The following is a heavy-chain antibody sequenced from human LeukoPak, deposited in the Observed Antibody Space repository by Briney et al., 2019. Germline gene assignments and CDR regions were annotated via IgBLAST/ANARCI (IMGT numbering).Heavy chain of an antibody. CDR1: GFTFSSYE. V-gene: IGHV3-21*01. CDR2: ISSCSSFI. Sequence: GGSLRLSCAASGFTFSSYEMNWVRQAPGKGLEWVSSISSCSSFIYYADSVKGRFTISRDNAKNSLYLQMNSLRAEDTAVYYCARDPYSGGYGDYYYYYMDLWGQGTTVTISS. D-gene: IGHD1-26*01. CDR3: ARDPYSGGYGDYYYYYMDL. J-gene: IGHJ6*03.